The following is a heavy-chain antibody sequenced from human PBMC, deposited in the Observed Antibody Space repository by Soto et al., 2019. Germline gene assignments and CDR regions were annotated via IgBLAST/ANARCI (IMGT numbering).Heavy chain of an antibody. CDR2: IYYSGST. CDR1: GGSISSYY. D-gene: IGHD3-9*01. J-gene: IGHJ6*02. Sequence: SETLSLTCTVSGGSISSYYWSWIRQPPGKGLEWIGYIYYSGSTNYNPSLKSRVTISVDTTDNQFSLKLNSVTAADTAVYYCAREETPMSPHYFYYGMDVWGQGTTVTVS. V-gene: IGHV4-59*01. CDR3: AREETPMSPHYFYYGMDV.